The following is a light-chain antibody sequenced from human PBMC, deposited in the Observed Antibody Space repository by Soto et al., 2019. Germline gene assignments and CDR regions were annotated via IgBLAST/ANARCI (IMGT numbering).Light chain of an antibody. Sequence: ETVMTQSPATLSVSPGERATLSCRASQSVSTKLAWYQQKPGQAPRLLIYGASTRATGIQARFSGSGSGTEFPLTITSLQSEDFAVYFCQQYNNWPLWTFGQGTKVEIK. J-gene: IGKJ1*01. V-gene: IGKV3-15*01. CDR2: GAS. CDR3: QQYNNWPLWT. CDR1: QSVSTK.